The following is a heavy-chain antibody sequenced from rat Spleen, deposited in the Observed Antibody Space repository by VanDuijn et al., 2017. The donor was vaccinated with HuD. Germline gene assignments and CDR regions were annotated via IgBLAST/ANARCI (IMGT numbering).Heavy chain of an antibody. CDR3: ARPPTGVDY. V-gene: IGHV5-17*01. D-gene: IGHD3-4*01. CDR2: IIYDGSGT. Sequence: EVQLVETGGGLVQPGRSLKLSCAASGFTFSDYSMAWVRQAPKKGPEWVATIIYDGSGTYYRDSLGGRFTISRDNAKSTLYLQMDNVRYEDTATYYCARPPTGVDYWGQGVMVTVSS. J-gene: IGHJ2*01. CDR1: GFTFSDYS.